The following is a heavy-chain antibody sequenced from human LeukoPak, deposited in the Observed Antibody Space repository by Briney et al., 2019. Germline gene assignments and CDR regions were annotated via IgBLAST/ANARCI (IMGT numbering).Heavy chain of an antibody. CDR2: VYHSGST. CDR1: GGSISSGGYY. Sequence: SQTLSLTCTVSGGSISSGGYYWSWIRQPPGKGLEWIGYVYHSGSTYYNPSLKSRATISVDRSKNQFSLKLSSVTAADTAVYYCARDQFNSDVLRYFDWFPFDAFDIWGQGTMVTVSS. V-gene: IGHV4-30-2*01. CDR3: ARDQFNSDVLRYFDWFPFDAFDI. D-gene: IGHD3-9*01. J-gene: IGHJ3*02.